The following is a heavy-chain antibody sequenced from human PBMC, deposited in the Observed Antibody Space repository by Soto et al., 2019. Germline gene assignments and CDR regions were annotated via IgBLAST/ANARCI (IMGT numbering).Heavy chain of an antibody. CDR3: ARGISGWLDY. Sequence: QVQLQESGPGLVKPSGTLSLICAVSSGSISSLNWWSWVRQPPGKGLEWIGEIDQSGSTNYNPSLKSRVTISVDQSKNQFSLKLNSMTAADTAVYYCARGISGWLDYGGQGTLITVSS. CDR1: SGSISSLNW. J-gene: IGHJ4*02. CDR2: IDQSGST. D-gene: IGHD6-19*01. V-gene: IGHV4-4*02.